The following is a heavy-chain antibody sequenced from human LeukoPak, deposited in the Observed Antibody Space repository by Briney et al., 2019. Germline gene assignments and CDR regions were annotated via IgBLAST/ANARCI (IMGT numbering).Heavy chain of an antibody. CDR2: MYHSGST. CDR3: AREGSTSGTNWFDP. V-gene: IGHV4-38-2*02. CDR1: DYSITSDYY. Sequence: SETLSLTCAVSDYSITSDYYWGWIRPPPGKGLEWIGSMYHSGSTYYNPSLKSRVTISVDTSKNQFSLKLTSVTAADTAVYYCAREGSTSGTNWFDPWGQGTLVTVSS. J-gene: IGHJ5*02. D-gene: IGHD3-10*01.